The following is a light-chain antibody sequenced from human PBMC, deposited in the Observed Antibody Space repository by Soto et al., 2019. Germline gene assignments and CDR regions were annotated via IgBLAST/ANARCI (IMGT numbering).Light chain of an antibody. V-gene: IGKV1-5*01. CDR1: QSISSW. CDR3: QQYNSYSWT. Sequence: DIQMTQSPSTLSASVGDRVTITWRASQSISSWLAWYQQKPGKAPKLLIYDASSLESGVPSRFSCSGSGTEFTLTISSLQPDDFATYYCQQYNSYSWTFGQGTKVDIK. CDR2: DAS. J-gene: IGKJ1*01.